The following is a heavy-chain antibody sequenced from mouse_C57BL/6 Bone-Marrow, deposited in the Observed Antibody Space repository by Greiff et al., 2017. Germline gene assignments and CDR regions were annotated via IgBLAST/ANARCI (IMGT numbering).Heavy chain of an antibody. D-gene: IGHD2-4*01. J-gene: IGHJ2*01. Sequence: VQLQQSGTELVKPGASVKLSCKASGYTFTSYWMHWVKQRPGQGLEWIGNINPSNGGTNYNEKFKSKATLTVDKSSSTAYMQLSSLTSEDSAVYYCARSKFDYDYDGFYWGQGTTLTVSS. CDR1: GYTFTSYW. V-gene: IGHV1-53*01. CDR3: ARSKFDYDYDGFY. CDR2: INPSNGGT.